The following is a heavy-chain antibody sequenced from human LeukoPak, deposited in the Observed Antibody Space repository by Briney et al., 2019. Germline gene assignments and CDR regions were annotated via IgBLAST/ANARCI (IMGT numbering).Heavy chain of an antibody. CDR2: IFYDGDSK. Sequence: GGSLRLSCAASGFTFSNYAMHWIRQAPGKGLEWVGVIFYDGDSKHYADSVKGRFTISRDNSKNTLYLQMNSLRAEDTAVYYCARGYYDILTGYSDYWGQGTLVTVSS. CDR1: GFTFSNYA. J-gene: IGHJ4*02. V-gene: IGHV3-30-3*01. D-gene: IGHD3-9*01. CDR3: ARGYYDILTGYSDY.